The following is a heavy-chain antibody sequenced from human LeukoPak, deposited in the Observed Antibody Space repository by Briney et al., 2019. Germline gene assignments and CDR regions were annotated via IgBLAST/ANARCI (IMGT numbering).Heavy chain of an antibody. CDR3: AKGVRSGTYYNCFDP. J-gene: IGHJ5*02. CDR1: GFTLDDYA. D-gene: IGHD1-26*01. V-gene: IGHV3-43*02. Sequence: GGSLRLSCVASGFTLDDYALHWVRQAPGKGLEWNSLISGDGDSTYYADSVKGRFTISRDNSKNSLYLQMSSLRAEDTALYYCAKGVRSGTYYNCFDPWGQGTLVTVSS. CDR2: ISGDGDST.